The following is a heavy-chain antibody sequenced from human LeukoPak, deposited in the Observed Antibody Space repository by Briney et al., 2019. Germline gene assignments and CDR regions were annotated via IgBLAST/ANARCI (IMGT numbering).Heavy chain of an antibody. CDR3: ARDQGIAATH. D-gene: IGHD6-13*01. V-gene: IGHV4-59*12. Sequence: SETLSLTCTVSGGSISSYYWSWIRQPPGKGLEWIGYIYYSGSTNYNPSLKSRVTISVDTSKNQFSLKLSSVTAADTAVYYCARDQGIAATHWGQGTLVTVSS. CDR1: GGSISSYY. CDR2: IYYSGST. J-gene: IGHJ4*02.